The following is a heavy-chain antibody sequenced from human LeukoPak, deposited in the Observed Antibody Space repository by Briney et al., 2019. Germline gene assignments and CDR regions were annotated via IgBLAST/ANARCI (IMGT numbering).Heavy chain of an antibody. CDR2: INNSGST. D-gene: IGHD3-22*01. V-gene: IGHV4-34*01. CDR3: ARAKAGSSGYNFAFDI. Sequence: SQTLSLTCGVYGGSFSGYHWTWIRQPPGKGLEWIGKINNSGSTNYNPSLKSRVIISLDTSKTQLSLKLTSVTAADTAVYYCARAKAGSSGYNFAFDIWGQGTMVTVSS. J-gene: IGHJ3*02. CDR1: GGSFSGYH.